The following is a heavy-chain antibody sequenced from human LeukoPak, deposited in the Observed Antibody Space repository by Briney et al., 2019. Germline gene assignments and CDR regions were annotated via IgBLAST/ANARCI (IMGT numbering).Heavy chain of an antibody. J-gene: IGHJ4*02. D-gene: IGHD1-26*01. CDR2: ISYDGSNK. CDR1: GFTFSSYG. V-gene: IGHV3-30*18. CDR3: AKVREVLIYYFDY. Sequence: GGSLRLSCAASGFTFSSYGMHWVRQAPGKGLEWVAVISYDGSNKYYADSVKGRFTISRDNSKNALYLQMNSLRAEDTAVYYCAKVREVLIYYFDYWGQGTLVTVSS.